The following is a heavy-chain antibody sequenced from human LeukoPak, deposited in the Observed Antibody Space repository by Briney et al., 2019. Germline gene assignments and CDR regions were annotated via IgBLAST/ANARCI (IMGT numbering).Heavy chain of an antibody. Sequence: PSETLSLTCTFSVDSSSNFYWHWVRQPAGTGLEWIGRIFSRGIPNYNPSLRGRVTMSVDTSKNHFALKLTSVTAADSAVYYCARGREYGDFFDSWGQGILVTVSS. V-gene: IGHV4-4*07. D-gene: IGHD4-17*01. CDR2: IFSRGIP. CDR3: ARGREYGDFFDS. CDR1: VDSSSNFY. J-gene: IGHJ4*02.